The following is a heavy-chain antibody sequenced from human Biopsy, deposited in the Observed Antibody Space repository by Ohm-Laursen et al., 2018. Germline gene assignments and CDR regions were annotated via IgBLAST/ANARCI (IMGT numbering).Heavy chain of an antibody. V-gene: IGHV4-34*01. CDR2: INHSGRT. CDR3: VRGVDYYDPYHYYALDV. J-gene: IGHJ6*02. CDR1: GESFNGYY. D-gene: IGHD3-22*01. Sequence: SETLSLTCAVYGESFNGYYWSWIRQTPGKGLEWIGEINHSGRTNYNPSLKSQVTIPVDTSKNQFSLKVRSVTAADTAVYYCVRGVDYYDPYHYYALDVWGQGTTVTVSS.